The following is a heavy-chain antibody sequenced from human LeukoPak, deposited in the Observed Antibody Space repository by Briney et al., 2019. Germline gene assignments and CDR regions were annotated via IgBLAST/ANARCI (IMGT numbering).Heavy chain of an antibody. Sequence: AGPLTLTCGVSGGSITRTNYWTWVRHPPGTGLDWIGEVNLQGITNYNPSLMGRVAISVDMSENHISLQLTSVTAADTAVYYCAREGGPYRPLDYSGQGTLVTVSS. V-gene: IGHV4-4*02. J-gene: IGHJ4*02. CDR3: AREGGPYRPLDY. CDR1: GGSITRTNY. CDR2: VNLQGIT.